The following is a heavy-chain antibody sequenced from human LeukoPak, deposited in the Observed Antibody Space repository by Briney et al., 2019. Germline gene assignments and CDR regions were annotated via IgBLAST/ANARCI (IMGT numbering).Heavy chain of an antibody. CDR3: ARLYYYDSGTFYNGLDY. V-gene: IGHV4-59*01. J-gene: IGHJ4*02. D-gene: IGHD3-10*01. CDR1: GGSISSYY. CDR2: IYYSGST. Sequence: SETLSLTCTVSGGSISSYYWSWIRQPPGKGLEWIGYIYYSGSTNYNPSLKSRVTISVDTSNNHFSLKLTSVTAADTAVYYCARLYYYDSGTFYNGLDYWGQGTLVTVSS.